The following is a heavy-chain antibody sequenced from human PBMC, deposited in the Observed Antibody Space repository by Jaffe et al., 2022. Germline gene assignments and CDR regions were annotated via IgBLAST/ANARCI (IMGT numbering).Heavy chain of an antibody. V-gene: IGHV3-13*01. CDR3: ARGPLLYCSGGSCYINYFDY. Sequence: EVQLVESGGGLVQPGGSLRLSCAASGFTFSSYDMHWVRQATGKGLEWVSAIGTAGDTYYPGSVKGRFTISRENAKNSLYLQMNSLRAGDTAVYYCARGPLLYCSGGSCYINYFDYWGQGTLVTVSS. CDR2: IGTAGDT. D-gene: IGHD2-15*01. J-gene: IGHJ4*02. CDR1: GFTFSSYD.